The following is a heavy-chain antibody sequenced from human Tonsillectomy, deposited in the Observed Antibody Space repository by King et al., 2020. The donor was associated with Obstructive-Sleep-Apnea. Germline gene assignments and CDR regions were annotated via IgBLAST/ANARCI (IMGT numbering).Heavy chain of an antibody. CDR1: GYTFTSYA. J-gene: IGHJ6*02. V-gene: IGHV7-4-1*02. CDR3: ARHTWGFFYYGMDV. Sequence: VQLVESGSELKKPGASVKVSCKTSGYTFTSYAINWVRQAPGQGLEWMGWINTNTGNPTYAQGFTGRCVFSLDTSVSTAYLQISSLKAEDTAIYYCARHTWGFFYYGMDVWGQGTTVTVSS. CDR2: INTNTGNP. D-gene: IGHD7-27*01.